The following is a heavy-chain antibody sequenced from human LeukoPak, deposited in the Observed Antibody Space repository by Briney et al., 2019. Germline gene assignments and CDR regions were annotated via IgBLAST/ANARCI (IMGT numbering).Heavy chain of an antibody. CDR1: GGSISSGSYY. J-gene: IGHJ3*02. Sequence: SQTLSLTCTVSGGSISSGSYYWSWIRQPAGKGLEWIGRIYTSGSTNYNPSLKSRVTISVDTSKNQFSLKLSSVTAADTAVYYCARHLTDYGLPGGAFDIWGQGTMVTVSS. CDR2: IYTSGST. CDR3: ARHLTDYGLPGGAFDI. V-gene: IGHV4-61*02. D-gene: IGHD4-17*01.